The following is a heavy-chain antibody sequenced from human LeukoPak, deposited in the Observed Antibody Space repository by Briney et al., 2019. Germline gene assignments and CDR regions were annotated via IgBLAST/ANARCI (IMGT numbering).Heavy chain of an antibody. CDR3: ARDLYSYGYSVRTSGNWFDP. V-gene: IGHV1-18*01. Sequence: ASVNVSFTASGYTFTSYGISWVRQAPGQGLEWMGWISAYNGNTNYAQKLQGRVTMTTDTSTSTAYMELRSLRSDDTAVYYCARDLYSYGYSVRTSGNWFDPWGQGTLVTVSS. J-gene: IGHJ5*02. CDR1: GYTFTSYG. D-gene: IGHD5-18*01. CDR2: ISAYNGNT.